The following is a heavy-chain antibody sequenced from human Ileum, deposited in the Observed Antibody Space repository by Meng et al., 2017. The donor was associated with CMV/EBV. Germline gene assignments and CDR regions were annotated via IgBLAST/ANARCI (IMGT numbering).Heavy chain of an antibody. CDR3: GRGRDYGDL. J-gene: IGHJ5*02. CDR1: GYTFRGYA. D-gene: IGHD3-10*01. CDR2: ISSDGGRT. V-gene: IGHV3-64*02. Sequence: GGSLRLSCAASGYTFRGYAMHWVRQTPGKRLEYVSGISSDGGRTFYGDSVKGRFTISRDNTKDTMFLQMGSLRVEDPAVYYCGRGRDYGDLWGQGTLVTVSS.